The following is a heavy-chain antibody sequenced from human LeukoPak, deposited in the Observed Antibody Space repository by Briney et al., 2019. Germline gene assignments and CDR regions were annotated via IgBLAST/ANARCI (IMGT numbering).Heavy chain of an antibody. CDR3: AKGKDTLNPYWYFDV. CDR2: INWSGVST. D-gene: IGHD5-18*01. V-gene: IGHV3-20*04. CDR1: GFIISSYE. Sequence: GGSLRLSCAASGFIISSYEMTWVRQAPGKGLEWVSGINWSGVSTGYADSVKGRFTISRDNTKNSLFLQLNSLRAEDTAFYYCAKGKDTLNPYWYFDVWGRGTLVSVSS. J-gene: IGHJ2*01.